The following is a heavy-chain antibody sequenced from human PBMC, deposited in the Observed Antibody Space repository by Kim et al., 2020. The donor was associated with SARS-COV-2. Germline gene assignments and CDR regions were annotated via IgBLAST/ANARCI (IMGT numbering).Heavy chain of an antibody. J-gene: IGHJ5*02. V-gene: IGHV3-30*18. CDR1: GFTFSSYG. CDR2: ISYDRSTK. Sequence: GGSLRRSCAASGFTFSSYGMHWVRQAPGKGLEWVAVISYDRSTKYYADSVKGRFTISRDNSKNTLYLQMNSLRGEDTAVYYCAKDLAGVQLWLSAFDPWG. D-gene: IGHD5-18*01. CDR3: AKDLAGVQLWLSAFDP.